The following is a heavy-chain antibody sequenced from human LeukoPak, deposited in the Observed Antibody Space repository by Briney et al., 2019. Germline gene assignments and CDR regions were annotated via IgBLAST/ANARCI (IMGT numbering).Heavy chain of an antibody. Sequence: PSETLSLTCTVSGGSISSYYWSWIRQPPGKGLEWIGYIYYSGSTNYNPSLKSRVTISVDTSKNQFSLKLSSVTAADTAVYYCARQAGDYQLLPRNYFDYWGQGTLVTVSS. J-gene: IGHJ4*02. CDR3: ARQAGDYQLLPRNYFDY. V-gene: IGHV4-59*08. D-gene: IGHD2-2*01. CDR2: IYYSGST. CDR1: GGSISSYY.